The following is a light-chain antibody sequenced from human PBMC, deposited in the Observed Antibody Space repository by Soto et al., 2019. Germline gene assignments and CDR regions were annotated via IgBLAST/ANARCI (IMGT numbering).Light chain of an antibody. J-gene: IGKJ5*01. V-gene: IGKV1-39*01. Sequence: DIQMTQSPSSLSASVGDRVTITCRASQSISSYLNWYQQRPGKAPNPLIYDATRLHSGVPPRFSGSGYGTDFTLTITSLQLEDSATYYCQQYVAYPITFGQGTRLEIK. CDR1: QSISSY. CDR2: DAT. CDR3: QQYVAYPIT.